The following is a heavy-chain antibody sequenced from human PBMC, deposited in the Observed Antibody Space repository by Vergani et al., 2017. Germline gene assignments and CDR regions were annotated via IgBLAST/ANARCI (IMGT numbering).Heavy chain of an antibody. J-gene: IGHJ6*02. Sequence: QVQLVQSGAEVKKPGASVKVSCKASGGTFNSYAISWVRQAPGQGLEWMGGIIPIFGTANYAQKFQGRVTITADESTSTAYMELSSLRSEDTAVYYCASRDITIFGVVIIRGYYYYGMDVWGQGTTVTVSS. D-gene: IGHD3-3*01. CDR2: IIPIFGTA. CDR1: GGTFNSYA. CDR3: ASRDITIFGVVIIRGYYYYGMDV. V-gene: IGHV1-69*13.